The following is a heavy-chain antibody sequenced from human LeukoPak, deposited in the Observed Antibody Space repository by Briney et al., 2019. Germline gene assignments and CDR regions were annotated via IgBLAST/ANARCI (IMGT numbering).Heavy chain of an antibody. CDR2: TYYTGST. CDR3: AMSPSGRYDY. V-gene: IGHV4-39*01. CDR1: GGSVSNRNHY. D-gene: IGHD1-26*01. J-gene: IGHJ4*02. Sequence: SETLSLTCSVFGGSVSNRNHYWAWIRQPPGKGLEWIGSTYYTGSTNYNPSLRSRVTMSVDTSKNQFSLKLNSLAAADTAVYYCAMSPSGRYDYWGQGTLVTVSS.